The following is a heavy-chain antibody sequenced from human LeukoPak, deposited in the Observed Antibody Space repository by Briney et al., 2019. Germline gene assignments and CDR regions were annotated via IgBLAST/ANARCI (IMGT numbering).Heavy chain of an antibody. CDR1: GFTFSSYS. CDR2: ISSSSSYI. J-gene: IGHJ4*02. Sequence: GGSLRLSCAASGFTFSSYSMNWVRQAPGKGLEWVSSISSSSSYIYYADSVKGRFTIPRDDAKNSLYLQMSSLRAEDTAVYYCASEYYYDSSGYYYVSSYFDYWGQGTLVTVSS. CDR3: ASEYYYDSSGYYYVSSYFDY. D-gene: IGHD3-22*01. V-gene: IGHV3-21*01.